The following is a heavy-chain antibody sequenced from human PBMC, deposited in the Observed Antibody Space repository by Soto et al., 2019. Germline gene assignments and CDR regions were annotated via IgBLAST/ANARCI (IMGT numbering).Heavy chain of an antibody. J-gene: IGHJ2*01. V-gene: IGHV3-33*01. CDR1: GFTFSSYG. D-gene: IGHD3-22*01. CDR2: IWYDGSNK. CDR3: ARDGDYYDGTRYFDL. Sequence: QVQLVESGGGVVQPGRSLRLSCAASGFTFSSYGMHWVRQAPGKGLEWVAVIWYDGSNKYYADSVKGRFTISRDNYKNTLYLQMNSMRAEDTAVYYCARDGDYYDGTRYFDLWGRGTLVTVSS.